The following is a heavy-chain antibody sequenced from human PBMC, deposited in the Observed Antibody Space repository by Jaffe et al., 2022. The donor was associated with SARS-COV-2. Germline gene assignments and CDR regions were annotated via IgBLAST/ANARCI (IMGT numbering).Heavy chain of an antibody. V-gene: IGHV4-39*01. D-gene: IGHD3-10*01. CDR3: ASSQAWFGTFDY. Sequence: QLQLQESGPGLVKPSETLSLTCTVSGGSISSSSYYWGWIRQPPGKGLEWIGSIYYSGSTYYNPSLKSRVTISVDTSKNQFSLKLSSVTAADTAVYYCASSQAWFGTFDYWGQGTLVTVSS. CDR2: IYYSGST. J-gene: IGHJ4*02. CDR1: GGSISSSSYY.